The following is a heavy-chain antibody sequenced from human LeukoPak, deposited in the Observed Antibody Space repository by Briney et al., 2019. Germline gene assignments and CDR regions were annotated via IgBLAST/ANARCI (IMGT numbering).Heavy chain of an antibody. Sequence: PGGSLRLSCAASGLTFSSYSMNWVRQAPGKGLEWVSSISSSSSYIYYADSVKGRFTISRDNAKNSLYLQMNSLRAEDTAVYYCARFDPERAFDIWGQGKMVTVSS. CDR1: GLTFSSYS. CDR2: ISSSSSYI. V-gene: IGHV3-21*01. J-gene: IGHJ3*02. CDR3: ARFDPERAFDI. D-gene: IGHD3-9*01.